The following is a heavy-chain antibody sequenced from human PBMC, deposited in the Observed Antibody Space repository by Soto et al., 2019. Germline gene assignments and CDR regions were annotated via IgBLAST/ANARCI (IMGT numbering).Heavy chain of an antibody. V-gene: IGHV3-74*01. CDR1: GFTFSSHW. Sequence: EVQLVESGGGLVQPGGSLRLSCAASGFTFSSHWMHWVRQAPGKGLVWVSRINGDGSSTTYADSVKGRFTISRDDAKGTLYLQMNSLRAEATAVYDCARGREEWGKPTVSWGQGTLVTVSS. J-gene: IGHJ3*01. CDR2: INGDGSST. D-gene: IGHD3-16*01. CDR3: ARGREEWGKPTVS.